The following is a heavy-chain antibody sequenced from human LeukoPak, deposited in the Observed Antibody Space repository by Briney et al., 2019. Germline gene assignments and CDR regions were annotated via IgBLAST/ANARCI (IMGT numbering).Heavy chain of an antibody. V-gene: IGHV3-48*03. CDR2: ISSSGNIV. CDR3: AGTYPHDYGDYVEYFQY. D-gene: IGHD4-17*01. Sequence: GGSLRLSCAASGFTFSNYEMNWVRQAPGKGLEWVSYISSSGNIVYYVDSVKGRFTISRDNAKNSMYLVISSLRAEDTAVYYCAGTYPHDYGDYVEYFQYWGQGTLVTVSS. CDR1: GFTFSNYE. J-gene: IGHJ1*01.